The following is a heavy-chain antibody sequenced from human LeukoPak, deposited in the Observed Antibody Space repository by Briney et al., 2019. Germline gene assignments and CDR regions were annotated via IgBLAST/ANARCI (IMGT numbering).Heavy chain of an antibody. D-gene: IGHD1-26*01. Sequence: ASVKVSCKASGYTFTSHDIIWVRQASGQGLEWMGWMNPNSGYTGYAHKFQGRVTMTRSTSISTAYMELTSLTSEDSAVYYCARSIVGVRKRNDYWGQGTLVTVSS. CDR2: MNPNSGYT. CDR3: ARSIVGVRKRNDY. V-gene: IGHV1-8*01. CDR1: GYTFTSHD. J-gene: IGHJ4*02.